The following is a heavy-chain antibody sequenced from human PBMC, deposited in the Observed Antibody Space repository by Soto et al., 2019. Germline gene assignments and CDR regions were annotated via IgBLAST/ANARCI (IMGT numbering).Heavy chain of an antibody. CDR1: GFTFSNYW. Sequence: EVQLVESGGGLVQPGGSLRLSCVASGFTFSNYWMYWVRQAPGEGLVWVSRINNDGSVSSYADSVKGRRTISRDNVKNTLHLQMDSLRAEDTAVYYCARGDCVGGTCYSLAGSFYYYMDVWGKGTTVTVFS. CDR2: INNDGSVS. V-gene: IGHV3-74*01. J-gene: IGHJ6*03. D-gene: IGHD2-15*01. CDR3: ARGDCVGGTCYSLAGSFYYYMDV.